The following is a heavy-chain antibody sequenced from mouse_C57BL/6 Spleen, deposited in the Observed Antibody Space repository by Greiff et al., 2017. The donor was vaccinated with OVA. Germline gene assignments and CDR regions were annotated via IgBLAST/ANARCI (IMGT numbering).Heavy chain of an antibody. CDR3: ARQGDGYSWYFDV. V-gene: IGHV5-9*01. Sequence: EVMLVESGGGLMKPGGSLKLSCAASGFTFSSYPMSWVRQTPEKRLEWVATISGGGGNTYYPDSVKGRFTISRDNAKNTLYLQMSSLRSEDTALYYCARQGDGYSWYFDVWGTGTTVTVSS. CDR1: GFTFSSYP. CDR2: ISGGGGNT. D-gene: IGHD2-3*01. J-gene: IGHJ1*03.